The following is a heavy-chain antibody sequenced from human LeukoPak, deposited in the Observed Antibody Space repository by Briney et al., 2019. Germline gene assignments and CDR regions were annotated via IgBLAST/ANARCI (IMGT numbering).Heavy chain of an antibody. Sequence: GSLRLSCAASGFTFGAYTMNWVRQPPGKGLEWIGEIYHSGSTNYNPSLKSRVTISVDKSKNQFSLKLSSVTAADTAVYYCASSSWYDDYWGQGTLVTVSS. V-gene: IGHV4-34*01. CDR3: ASSSWYDDY. D-gene: IGHD6-13*01. CDR1: GFTFGAYT. J-gene: IGHJ4*02. CDR2: IYHSGST.